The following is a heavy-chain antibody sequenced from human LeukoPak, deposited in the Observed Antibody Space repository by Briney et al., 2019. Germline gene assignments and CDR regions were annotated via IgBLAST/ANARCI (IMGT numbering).Heavy chain of an antibody. Sequence: ASVKVSCTASGYTFTKYVVHWVRQAPGQRPEWMGWINAGNGDTKYSQNFQDRVTITRDTSANTAYMELSSLTSEDTALYYCARDDCGGTCYPGGYWGQGTLVTVSS. D-gene: IGHD2-21*02. CDR3: ARDDCGGTCYPGGY. J-gene: IGHJ4*02. CDR1: GYTFTKYV. CDR2: INAGNGDT. V-gene: IGHV1-3*01.